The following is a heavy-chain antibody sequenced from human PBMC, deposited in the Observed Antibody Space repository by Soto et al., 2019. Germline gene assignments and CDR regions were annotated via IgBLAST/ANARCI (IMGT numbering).Heavy chain of an antibody. CDR3: ARNELLWFGELSVWFDP. CDR1: GGSISSGGYY. Sequence: SETLSLTCTVSGGSISSGGYYWSWIRQHPGKGLEWIGYIYYSGSTYYNPSLKSRVTISVDTSKNQFSLKLSSVTAADTAVYYCARNELLWFGELSVWFDPWGQGTLVTVSS. D-gene: IGHD3-10*01. V-gene: IGHV4-31*03. CDR2: IYYSGST. J-gene: IGHJ5*02.